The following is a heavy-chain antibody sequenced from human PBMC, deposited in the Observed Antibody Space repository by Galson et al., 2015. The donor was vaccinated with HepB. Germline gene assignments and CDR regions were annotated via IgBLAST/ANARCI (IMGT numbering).Heavy chain of an antibody. CDR3: ASGGREQQWLVRHFDY. D-gene: IGHD6-19*01. CDR1: GFTLSSYS. J-gene: IGHJ4*02. Sequence: SLRLSCAASGFTLSSYSMNWVRQAPGKGLEWVSSISSSTSYIYYADSVKGRFTISRDNAKNSLYLQMNSLRAEDTAVYYCASGGREQQWLVRHFDYWGQGTPVTVSS. V-gene: IGHV3-21*01. CDR2: ISSSTSYI.